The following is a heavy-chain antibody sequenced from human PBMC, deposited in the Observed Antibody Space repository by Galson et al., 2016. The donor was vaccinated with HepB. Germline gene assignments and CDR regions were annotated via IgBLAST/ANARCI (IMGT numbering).Heavy chain of an antibody. CDR3: ATTGVGYYFDY. J-gene: IGHJ4*02. CDR2: IYSSGST. CDR1: GFTVSSNF. V-gene: IGHV3-66*01. Sequence: SLILSCAASGFTVSSNFMSWVRQAPGKGLEWISIIYSSGSTYHAGSVKGRFIISRNKSKNTLYLQMNSLRAEDTAVYYCATTGVGYYFDYWGQGTLVTVSS. D-gene: IGHD3-16*01.